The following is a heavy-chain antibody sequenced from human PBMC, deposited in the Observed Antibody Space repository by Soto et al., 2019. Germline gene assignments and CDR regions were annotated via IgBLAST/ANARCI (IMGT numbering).Heavy chain of an antibody. CDR3: AKGQWFPRGYGMDV. CDR2: IYYSGST. CDR1: GGSISSGGYY. D-gene: IGHD3-22*01. Sequence: SETLSLTCTVSGGSISSGGYYWSWIRQHPGKGLEWIGYIYYSGSTYYNPSLKSRVTISVDTSKNQFSLKLSSVTAADTAVYYCAKGQWFPRGYGMDVWGRGTKVTVSS. J-gene: IGHJ6*02. V-gene: IGHV4-31*03.